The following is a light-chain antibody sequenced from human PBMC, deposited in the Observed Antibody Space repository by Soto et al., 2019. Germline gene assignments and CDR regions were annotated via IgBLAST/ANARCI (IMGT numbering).Light chain of an antibody. V-gene: IGLV2-11*01. Sequence: QSALTQPRSVSGSPGQSVTISCTGTASDVGGYSYVSWYQQHPGKVPKLIIYDVSKWPSGVPDRFSGSKSGNTASLTISGLRAEDEGDYYCCSYAGSYTFVFGTGTKVTVL. J-gene: IGLJ1*01. CDR2: DVS. CDR1: ASDVGGYSY. CDR3: CSYAGSYTFV.